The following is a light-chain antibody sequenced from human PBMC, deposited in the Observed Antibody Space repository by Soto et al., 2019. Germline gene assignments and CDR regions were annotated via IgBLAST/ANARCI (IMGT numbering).Light chain of an antibody. Sequence: DIPMTQSPSTLSASVGDRVTITCRASQSISAWLAWYQQKPGKAPKLLIYKASTLESGVPSRFSGSGSGTEFTLTISSLQPDYFATYYCQQYNNNASWTFGQGTKVQIK. CDR2: KAS. CDR1: QSISAW. V-gene: IGKV1-5*03. J-gene: IGKJ1*01. CDR3: QQYNNNASWT.